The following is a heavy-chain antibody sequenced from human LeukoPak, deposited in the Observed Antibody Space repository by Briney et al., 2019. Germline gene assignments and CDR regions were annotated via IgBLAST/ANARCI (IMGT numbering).Heavy chain of an antibody. V-gene: IGHV1-2*02. D-gene: IGHD5-12*01. J-gene: IGHJ4*02. CDR2: INPNSGGT. Sequence: ASVTVSCKASGYTFTGYYMHWVRQAPGQGLEWMGWINPNSGGTNYAQKFQGRVTMTRDTSISTAYMELSRLRSDDTAVYYCARDHGDGYNSGNYWGQGTLVTVSS. CDR1: GYTFTGYY. CDR3: ARDHGDGYNSGNY.